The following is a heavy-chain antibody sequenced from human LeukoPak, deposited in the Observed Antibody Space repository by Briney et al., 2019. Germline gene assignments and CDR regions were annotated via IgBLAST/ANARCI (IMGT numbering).Heavy chain of an antibody. D-gene: IGHD3-10*01. J-gene: IGHJ6*02. CDR2: IGSSSSYI. V-gene: IGHV3-21*01. CDR3: ARDSGGFGELLGNYYYYGMDV. CDR1: GFTFSSYS. Sequence: GGSLRLSCAASGFTFSSYSMNWVRQAPGKGLEWVSSIGSSSSYIYYADSVKGRFTISRDNAKNSLYLQMDSLRAEDTAVYYCARDSGGFGELLGNYYYYGMDVWGQGTTVTVSS.